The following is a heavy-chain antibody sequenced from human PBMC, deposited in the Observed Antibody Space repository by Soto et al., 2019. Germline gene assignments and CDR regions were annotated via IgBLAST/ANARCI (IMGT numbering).Heavy chain of an antibody. Sequence: QVQLQESGPGLVKPSQTLSLTCTVSGGSISSGGYYWSWIRQHPGKGLEWIGYIYYSGSTYYNPSLKSRVTISVDTSKNQFSLKLSSVTAADTAVYYCEREYTVNTQAAFDIWGQGTMVTVSS. CDR2: IYYSGST. J-gene: IGHJ3*02. CDR3: EREYTVNTQAAFDI. V-gene: IGHV4-31*03. D-gene: IGHD4-17*01. CDR1: GGSISSGGYY.